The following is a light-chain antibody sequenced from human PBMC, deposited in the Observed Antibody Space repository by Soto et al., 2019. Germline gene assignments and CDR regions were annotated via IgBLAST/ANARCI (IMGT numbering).Light chain of an antibody. CDR1: SSDVGGYTY. Sequence: QSALTQPASVSGSPGQSITISCTGTSSDVGGYTYVSWYQQHPGKVPRLMIYEVSNRPSGLSNRFSGSKSDNTASLTISGLQAEDEADYYCSSYTSSNTGVFGGGTKLTVL. V-gene: IGLV2-14*01. CDR3: SSYTSSNTGV. CDR2: EVS. J-gene: IGLJ3*02.